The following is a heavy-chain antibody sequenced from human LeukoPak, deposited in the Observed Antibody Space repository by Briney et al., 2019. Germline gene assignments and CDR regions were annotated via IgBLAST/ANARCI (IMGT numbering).Heavy chain of an antibody. V-gene: IGHV4-59*01. J-gene: IGHJ6*03. CDR2: IYYSGST. Sequence: SETLSLTCTVSGGSISSYYWSWIRQPPGKGLEWIGYIYYSGSTNYNPSLKSRVTISVDTSKNQFSLKLSSVTAADTAVYYCARVGGSYYGYYYYYMDVWGKGTTDTISS. D-gene: IGHD1-26*01. CDR1: GGSISSYY. CDR3: ARVGGSYYGYYYYYMDV.